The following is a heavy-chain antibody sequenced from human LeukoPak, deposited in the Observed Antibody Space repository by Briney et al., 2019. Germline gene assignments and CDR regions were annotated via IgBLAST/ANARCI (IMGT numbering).Heavy chain of an antibody. J-gene: IGHJ4*02. D-gene: IGHD6-6*01. V-gene: IGHV1-46*01. Sequence: ASVKVSCKASGYTFTNYFMHWVRPAPGQGLEWMGLIKTRSDDTSYAQNFQGRVTMTRDTSTSTVYMELSSLRSEDTALYYCARYSSSSSLDSWGQGTLVTVSS. CDR1: GYTFTNYF. CDR2: IKTRSDDT. CDR3: ARYSSSSSLDS.